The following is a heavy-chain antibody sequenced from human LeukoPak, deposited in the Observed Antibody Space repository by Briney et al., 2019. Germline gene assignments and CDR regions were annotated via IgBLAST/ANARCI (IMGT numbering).Heavy chain of an antibody. CDR2: IYHSGST. V-gene: IGHV4-38-2*02. CDR3: ATQSLAKRHWFDP. CDR1: GYSISSGYY. J-gene: IGHJ5*02. Sequence: SETLSLTCTVSGYSISSGYYWGWIRQPPGKGLEWIGSIYHSGSTYYNPSLKSRVTISVDASKNQFSLNLTSVTAADTAVYFCATQSLAKRHWFDPWGQGTLVTVSS.